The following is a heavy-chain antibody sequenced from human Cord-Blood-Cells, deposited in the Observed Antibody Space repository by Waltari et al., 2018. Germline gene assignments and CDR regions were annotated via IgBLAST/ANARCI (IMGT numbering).Heavy chain of an antibody. J-gene: IGHJ4*02. CDR3: ARDRDSSSWFDY. Sequence: ELQLVESGGGLAKPGGLLRSSCAAFGVTFRSDNMNWVSQAPGKGLEWVSSISSSSSYIYYADSVKGRFTISRDNAKNSLYLQMDSLGAEDTAVYYCARDRDSSSWFDYWGQGTLVTVSS. V-gene: IGHV3-21*01. D-gene: IGHD6-13*01. CDR2: ISSSSSYI. CDR1: GVTFRSDN.